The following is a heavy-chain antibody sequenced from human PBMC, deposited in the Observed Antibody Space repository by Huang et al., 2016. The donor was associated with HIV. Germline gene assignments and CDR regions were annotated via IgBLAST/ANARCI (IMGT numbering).Heavy chain of an antibody. CDR3: ARGGGYCSGGSCYHFDY. CDR1: GGSISSGGYY. CDR2: IYYSGST. V-gene: IGHV4-30-4*08. J-gene: IGHJ4*02. Sequence: QVQLQESGPGLVKPSQTLSLTCTVSGGSISSGGYYWSWIRQPPGKGLEGIAYIYYSGSTYYNPSLKSRVTMSVDTSKNQFSLKLSSVTAADTAVYYCARGGGYCSGGSCYHFDYWGQGTLVTVSS. D-gene: IGHD2-15*01.